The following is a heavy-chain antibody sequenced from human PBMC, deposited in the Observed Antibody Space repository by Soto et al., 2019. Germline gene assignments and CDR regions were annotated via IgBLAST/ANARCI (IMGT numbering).Heavy chain of an antibody. V-gene: IGHV3-48*02. CDR2: ISSSSSTI. Sequence: AGGSLRLSCAASGFTFSSYSMNWVRQAPGKGLEWVSYISSSSSTIYYADSVKGRFTISRDNAKNSLYLQMNSLRDEDTAAYYCARADIVVVPAALTYYYGMDVWGQGTTVTVSS. CDR1: GFTFSSYS. J-gene: IGHJ6*02. D-gene: IGHD2-2*01. CDR3: ARADIVVVPAALTYYYGMDV.